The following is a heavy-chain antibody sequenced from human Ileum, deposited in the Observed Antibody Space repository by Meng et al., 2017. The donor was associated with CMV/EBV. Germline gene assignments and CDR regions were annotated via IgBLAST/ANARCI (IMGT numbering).Heavy chain of an antibody. CDR2: MYFSGIA. CDR1: GDPISSGSHS. V-gene: IGHV4-39*07. J-gene: IGHJ4*02. CDR3: ARDLTNKWFYY. D-gene: IGHD1-26*01. Sequence: QLQDPGPGLVKPAETLSLTCTASGDPISSGSHSWAWFRQPPGKRLEWIGSMYFSGIADYNPSLKSRVTISLHATQKQFSLRLTSVTAADSAVYFCARDLTNKWFYYWGQGTLVTVSS.